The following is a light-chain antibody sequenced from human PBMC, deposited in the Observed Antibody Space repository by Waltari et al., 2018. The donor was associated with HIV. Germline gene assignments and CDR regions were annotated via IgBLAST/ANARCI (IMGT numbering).Light chain of an antibody. CDR3: QQRSNWAIT. CDR2: DAY. V-gene: IGKV3-11*01. Sequence: EVVLTQSPATLSLSPGQRATFSCRASQSVSSYLAWYQQKPGQAPRLLIYDAYKRATGIPARFSGSGSGTDFTLTISSLDPEDFAVYYCQQRSNWAITFGQGTRLEIK. CDR1: QSVSSY. J-gene: IGKJ5*01.